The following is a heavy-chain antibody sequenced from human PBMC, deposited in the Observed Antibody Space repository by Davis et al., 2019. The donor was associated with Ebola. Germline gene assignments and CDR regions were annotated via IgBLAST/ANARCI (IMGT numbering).Heavy chain of an antibody. Sequence: SETLSLTCGVSGGSFGSFHWAWFRQPPGKGLEWVGEVDHTGYANYDPSLASRITISVDTSKNHFALKLRSVTAADTALYFCARTSGRYRNDAFDIWGQGTRVTVSS. CDR3: ARTSGRYRNDAFDI. J-gene: IGHJ3*02. V-gene: IGHV4-34*01. CDR1: GGSFGSFH. CDR2: VDHTGYA. D-gene: IGHD1-26*01.